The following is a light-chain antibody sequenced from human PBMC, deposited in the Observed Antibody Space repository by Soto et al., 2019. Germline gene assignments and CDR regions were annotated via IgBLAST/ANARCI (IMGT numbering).Light chain of an antibody. J-gene: IGKJ2*01. V-gene: IGKV3-15*01. CDR3: HQYNNWPPYT. CDR2: GAS. CDR1: QSVSSN. Sequence: EIVMTQSPATLSVSPGERATLSCRASQSVSSNLAWYQQKPGQAPRLLIYGASTRATGIPARFGGSGSGTEFTLTISSLQSEDFAVYYCHQYNNWPPYTFGQGTKLEIK.